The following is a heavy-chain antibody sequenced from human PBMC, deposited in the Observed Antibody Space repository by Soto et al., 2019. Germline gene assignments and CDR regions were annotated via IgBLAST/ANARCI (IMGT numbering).Heavy chain of an antibody. Sequence: TSETLSLTCTVSGGSISSYYWSWIRQPPGKGLEWIGYIYYSGSTNYNPSLKSRVTISVDTSKNQFSLKLSSVTAAETAVYYCARLNRFNWIPNYFDYWGQGTLVTVSS. V-gene: IGHV4-59*01. J-gene: IGHJ4*02. CDR2: IYYSGST. CDR3: ARLNRFNWIPNYFDY. CDR1: GGSISSYY. D-gene: IGHD1-20*01.